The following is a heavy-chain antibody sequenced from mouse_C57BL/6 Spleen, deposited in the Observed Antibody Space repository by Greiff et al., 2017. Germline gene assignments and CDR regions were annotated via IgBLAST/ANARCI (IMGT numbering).Heavy chain of an antibody. Sequence: EVHLVESGGGLVKPGGSLKLSCAASGFTFSDYGMHWVRQAPEKGLEWVAYISSGSSTIYYADTVKGRFTIYRDNAKNTLFLQMTSLRSEDTAMYYCARDYYGTLHFDVWGTGTTVTVSS. J-gene: IGHJ1*03. CDR2: ISSGSSTI. CDR1: GFTFSDYG. CDR3: ARDYYGTLHFDV. D-gene: IGHD1-1*01. V-gene: IGHV5-17*01.